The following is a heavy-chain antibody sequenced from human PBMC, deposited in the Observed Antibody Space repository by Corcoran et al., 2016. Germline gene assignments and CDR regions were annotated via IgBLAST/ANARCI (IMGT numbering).Heavy chain of an antibody. CDR1: GYTFTSYG. CDR3: ARDCSSTSCPTYYYGMDV. CDR2: ISAYNGNT. D-gene: IGHD2-2*01. V-gene: IGHV1-18*01. Sequence: QVQLVQSGAEVKKPGASVKVSCKASGYTFTSYGISWVRQAPGQGLKWMGWISAYNGNTNYARKLQGRVTMTTDTSTSTAYMELRSLRSDDTAVYYCARDCSSTSCPTYYYGMDVWGQGTTVTVSS. J-gene: IGHJ6*02.